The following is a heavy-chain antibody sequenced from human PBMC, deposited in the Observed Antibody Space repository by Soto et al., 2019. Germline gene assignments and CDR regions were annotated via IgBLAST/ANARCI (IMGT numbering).Heavy chain of an antibody. V-gene: IGHV3-23*01. J-gene: IGHJ4*02. D-gene: IGHD6-19*01. CDR1: GFTFSSYA. CDR2: ISGSGGST. Sequence: HPGGSLRLSCAASGFTFSSYAMSWVRQAPGKGLEWVSAISGSGGSTYYADSVKGRFTISRDNSKDTLYLQMNSLRAEDTAVYYCANPGPIAVAGYDYWGQGTLVTVSS. CDR3: ANPGPIAVAGYDY.